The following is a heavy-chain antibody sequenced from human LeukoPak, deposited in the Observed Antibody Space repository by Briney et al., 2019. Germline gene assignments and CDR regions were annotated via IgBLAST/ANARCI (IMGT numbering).Heavy chain of an antibody. Sequence: SETLSLTCTVSGGSISSSSYYWVWIRQPPGKGLEWIGTIYYSGSTYYKPSLKSRVTISVDTSKNQFSLKLTSVTAADTAVYYCARDPQRDDYGDYDAFDIWGQGTMVTVSS. CDR3: ARDPQRDDYGDYDAFDI. J-gene: IGHJ3*02. CDR1: GGSISSSSYY. D-gene: IGHD4-17*01. CDR2: IYYSGST. V-gene: IGHV4-39*02.